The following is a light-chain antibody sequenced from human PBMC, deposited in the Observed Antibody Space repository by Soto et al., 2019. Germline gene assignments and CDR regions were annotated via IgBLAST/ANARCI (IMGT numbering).Light chain of an antibody. CDR3: QVWDRSSDHVV. V-gene: IGLV3-21*04. CDR1: QIGSKR. CDR2: YNS. Sequence: SYELTQPPSVSVAPGKTAMITCGGYQIGSKRVHWYQQKPGQAPVVVINYNSARPSGIPDRFSGSKSGSTATLTITRGEAGDEADYYCQVWDRSSDHVVFGGGTQLTVL. J-gene: IGLJ2*01.